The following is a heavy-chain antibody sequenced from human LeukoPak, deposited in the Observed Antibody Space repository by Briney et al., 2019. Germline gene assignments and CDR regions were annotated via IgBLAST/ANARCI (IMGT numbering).Heavy chain of an antibody. Sequence: GGSLRLSCAASAFSFSSYGMHWVRQAPGKGLEWVAVIWSDGSIKFYGDSVKGRFTISRNNSKNTLYLQMDSLRAEDTAVYYCARDLGYSPDYWGQGTLVTVSS. CDR2: IWSDGSIK. V-gene: IGHV3-33*01. CDR3: ARDLGYSPDY. D-gene: IGHD3-22*01. CDR1: AFSFSSYG. J-gene: IGHJ4*02.